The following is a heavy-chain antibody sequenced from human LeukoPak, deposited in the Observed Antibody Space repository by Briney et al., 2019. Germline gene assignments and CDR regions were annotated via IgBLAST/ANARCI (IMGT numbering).Heavy chain of an antibody. CDR2: ISYDGSNK. D-gene: IGHD3-16*01. CDR1: GFTFSSYA. Sequence: GRSLRLSCAASGFTFSSYAMHWVRQAPGKGLEWVAVISYDGSNKYYADSVKGRFTISRDNSKNTLYLQMNSLRAEDTAVYYCAREVLDGGYYFDYWGQGTLVTVSS. V-gene: IGHV3-30-3*01. J-gene: IGHJ4*02. CDR3: AREVLDGGYYFDY.